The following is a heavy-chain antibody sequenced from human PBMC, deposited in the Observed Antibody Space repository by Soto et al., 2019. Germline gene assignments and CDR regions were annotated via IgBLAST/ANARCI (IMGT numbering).Heavy chain of an antibody. CDR2: IYTRGST. CDR1: GGSISSYY. CDR3: ARDLKFGQADY. J-gene: IGHJ4*02. Sequence: PSETLSLTCTVSGGSISSYYWSWIRQPSGKGLEWIGRIYTRGSTNYNPSLKSRVTMSVDTSKNQFSLKLSSVTAADTAVYYCARDLKFGQADYWGQGSQVTVSS. D-gene: IGHD3-10*01. V-gene: IGHV4-4*07.